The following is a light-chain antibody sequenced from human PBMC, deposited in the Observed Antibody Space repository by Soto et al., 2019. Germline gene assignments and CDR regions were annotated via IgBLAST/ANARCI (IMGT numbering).Light chain of an antibody. CDR2: DAS. J-gene: IGKJ3*01. V-gene: IGKV3-11*01. CDR3: QQRSNWPGIT. CDR1: QSVSSY. Sequence: EIVLTQSPATLSLSPGERATRSCRASQSVSSYLAWYQQKPGQAPRLLIYDASSRATGIPARFSGSGSGTDFTLTISSLEPEDFAVYYCQQRSNWPGITFGPGTKVNIK.